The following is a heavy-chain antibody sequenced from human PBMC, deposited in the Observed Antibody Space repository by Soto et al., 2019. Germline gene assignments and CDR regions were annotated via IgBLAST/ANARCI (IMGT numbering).Heavy chain of an antibody. D-gene: IGHD1-26*01. Sequence: VAVISYDGSNKYYADSVKGRFTISRDNSKNTLYLQMNSLRAEDTAVYYCAKQYEGSYSGTYYFDYWGQGTLVTVSS. V-gene: IGHV3-30*18. CDR3: AKQYEGSYSGTYYFDY. J-gene: IGHJ4*02. CDR2: ISYDGSNK.